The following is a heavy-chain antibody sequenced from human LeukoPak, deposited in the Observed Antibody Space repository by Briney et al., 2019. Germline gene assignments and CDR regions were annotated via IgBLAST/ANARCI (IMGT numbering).Heavy chain of an antibody. D-gene: IGHD1-26*01. CDR3: ARGGGTYYAT. Sequence: GGSLRLSCAASGFTFSNYWMTWVRQAPGKGLEWVAHIKQDGSEKYYVDSVKGRFTLSRDNPNNSLFLQMNSLRAEDTAVYYCARGGGTYYATWGQGTMVTVSS. CDR2: IKQDGSEK. V-gene: IGHV3-7*01. CDR1: GFTFSNYW. J-gene: IGHJ3*01.